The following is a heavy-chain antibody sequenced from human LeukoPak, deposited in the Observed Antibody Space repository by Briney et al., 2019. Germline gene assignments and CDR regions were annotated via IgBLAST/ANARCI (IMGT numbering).Heavy chain of an antibody. CDR3: ARSVAASRDY. Sequence: GGSLRLSXAASGFTFYDYGMSWVRQSPGKGLEWLSGINWNGGSTGYADSVKGRFTISRDNAKNSLYLQMNSLRAEDTALYYCARSVAASRDYWGQGTLVTVSS. CDR2: INWNGGST. V-gene: IGHV3-20*04. J-gene: IGHJ4*02. D-gene: IGHD2-15*01. CDR1: GFTFYDYG.